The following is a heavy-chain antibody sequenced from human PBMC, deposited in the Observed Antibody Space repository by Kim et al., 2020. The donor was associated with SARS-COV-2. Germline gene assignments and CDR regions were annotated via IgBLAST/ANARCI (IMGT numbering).Heavy chain of an antibody. CDR3: AGEGYSYGYEADY. J-gene: IGHJ4*02. Sequence: SVKVSCKASGGTFSSYAISWVRQAPGQGLEWMGRIIPILGIANYAQKFQGRVTITADKSTSTANMELSSLRSEDTAVYYCAGEGYSYGYEADYWGQGTLVTVSS. V-gene: IGHV1-69*04. D-gene: IGHD5-18*01. CDR1: GGTFSSYA. CDR2: IIPILGIA.